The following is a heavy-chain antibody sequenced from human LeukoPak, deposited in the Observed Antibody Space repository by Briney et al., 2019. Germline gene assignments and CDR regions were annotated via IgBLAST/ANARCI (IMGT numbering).Heavy chain of an antibody. CDR2: ITSGIST. D-gene: IGHD3-9*01. Sequence: GGSLRLSCAASGFSFDDYGMSWVRQVPGKGLEWVSGITSGISTYYADSVKGRFTISRDNSKNTLYLQMNSLRAEDTALYYCAKDRAPVLRYFDWSPGWGQGTLVTVSS. CDR3: AKDRAPVLRYFDWSPG. CDR1: GFSFDDYG. J-gene: IGHJ4*02. V-gene: IGHV3-23*01.